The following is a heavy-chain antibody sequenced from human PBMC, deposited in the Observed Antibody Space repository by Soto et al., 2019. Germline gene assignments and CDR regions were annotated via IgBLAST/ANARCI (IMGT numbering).Heavy chain of an antibody. CDR1: GGSISSGGYS. CDR2: IYHSGRT. V-gene: IGHV4-30-2*01. J-gene: IGHJ4*01. CDR3: ARGLTTVTTYDY. D-gene: IGHD4-17*01. Sequence: QLQLQESGSGLVKPSQTLSLTCAVSGGSISSGGYSWSWIRQPPGKGLEWIGYIYHSGRTYYNPSLKRRVTISVDRSKNQFSLKLVSVTAADTTMYYGARGLTTVTTYDYWGHGTLVTVSS.